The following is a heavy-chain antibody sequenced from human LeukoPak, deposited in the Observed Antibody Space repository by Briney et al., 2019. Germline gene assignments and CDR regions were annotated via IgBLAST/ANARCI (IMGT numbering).Heavy chain of an antibody. CDR3: AKDAPISISYSSSWYREY. CDR1: GFIFSSYA. D-gene: IGHD6-13*01. Sequence: GGSLRLSCAASGFIFSSYAVSWVRQAPGKGLEGGTAISGCCCSTFYADSVKHRLTISRDNSKRTLYLQMNNLRAKNTAVYYCAKDAPISISYSSSWYREYWGQGTLVTVSS. CDR2: ISGCCCST. V-gene: IGHV3-23*01. J-gene: IGHJ4*02.